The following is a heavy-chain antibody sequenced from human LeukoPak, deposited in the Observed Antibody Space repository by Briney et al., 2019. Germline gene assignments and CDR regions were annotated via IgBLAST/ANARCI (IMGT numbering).Heavy chain of an antibody. CDR1: GDSISSFY. D-gene: IGHD2-15*01. V-gene: IGHV4-59*08. CDR2: IDYSGST. CDR3: ARHQGVALLIPRFDP. J-gene: IGHJ5*02. Sequence: SETLSLTCNVSGDSISSFYWSWIRQPPGKGLEWIGYIDYSGSTKYNPSLKSRVDISLDTSKDHFSLKLRSVTAADTAVYYCARHQGVALLIPRFDPWGQGTLVTVSA.